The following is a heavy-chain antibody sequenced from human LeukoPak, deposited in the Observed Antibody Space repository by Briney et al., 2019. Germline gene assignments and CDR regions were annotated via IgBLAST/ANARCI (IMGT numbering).Heavy chain of an antibody. Sequence: SETLSLTCSVSGGSINSGGYYWSWIRQFPGKGLDWIGEINHSGSTHYNPSLKSRVTISVDTSKNQFSLKLSSVTAADTAVYYCARVSGTTTPLDYWGQGTLVTVSS. V-gene: IGHV4-39*01. CDR2: INHSGST. CDR3: ARVSGTTTPLDY. D-gene: IGHD1-7*01. J-gene: IGHJ4*02. CDR1: GGSINSGGYY.